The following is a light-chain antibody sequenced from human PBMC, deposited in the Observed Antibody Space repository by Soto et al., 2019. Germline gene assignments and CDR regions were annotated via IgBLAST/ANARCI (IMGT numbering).Light chain of an antibody. CDR1: SSDVGGYNY. CDR3: SSYAGTHVV. CDR2: DVT. Sequence: QSALTQPPSASGSPGQSVAISCTGTSSDVGGYNYVSWYQQYPGKAPILMIYDVTKRPSGVPDRFSGSKSGNTASLTVSGLQAEDEADYYCSSYAGTHVVFGPGTKLTVL. V-gene: IGLV2-8*01. J-gene: IGLJ1*01.